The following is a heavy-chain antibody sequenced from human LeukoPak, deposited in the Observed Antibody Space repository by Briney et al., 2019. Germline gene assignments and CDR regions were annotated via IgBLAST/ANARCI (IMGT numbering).Heavy chain of an antibody. J-gene: IGHJ4*02. CDR2: IIPIFGTA. V-gene: IGHV1-69*05. D-gene: IGHD2-2*03. CDR3: AIHSWSGYCSSTSCYYFDY. Sequence: SVKVSCKASGGTFSSYAISWVRQAPGQGLEWMGGIIPIFGTANYAQKFQGRVTITTDESTSTAYMELSSLRSEDTAVYYCAIHSWSGYCSSTSCYYFDYWGQGTLVTVSS. CDR1: GGTFSSYA.